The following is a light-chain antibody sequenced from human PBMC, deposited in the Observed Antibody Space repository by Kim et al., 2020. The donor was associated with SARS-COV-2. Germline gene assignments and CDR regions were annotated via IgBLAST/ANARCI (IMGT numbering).Light chain of an antibody. Sequence: FVAPGARATLSCRASQRFSNNLAWYQQKPGQAPRLLIYGASTRATGIPARFSGSGSGTEFTLTISSLQSEDFAVYYCQQYNNWSYTFGQGTKLEI. CDR3: QQYNNWSYT. CDR1: QRFSNN. V-gene: IGKV3-15*01. CDR2: GAS. J-gene: IGKJ2*01.